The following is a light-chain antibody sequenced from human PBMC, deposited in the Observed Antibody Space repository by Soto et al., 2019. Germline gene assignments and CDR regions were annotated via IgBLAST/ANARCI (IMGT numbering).Light chain of an antibody. CDR2: YDD. CDR3: AAWDDSLNGVV. Sequence: QSVLTQPPSVSEAPRQRVTISCSGSSSNIGKNAVNWYQQFPGKAPKLLIYYDDLLPSGVSDRFSGSKSGTSASLAISGRQSEDEADYYCAAWDDSLNGVVFGGGTQLTVL. J-gene: IGLJ2*01. CDR1: SSNIGKNA. V-gene: IGLV1-36*01.